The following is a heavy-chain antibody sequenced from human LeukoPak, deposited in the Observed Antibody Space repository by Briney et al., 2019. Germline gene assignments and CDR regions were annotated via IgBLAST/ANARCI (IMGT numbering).Heavy chain of an antibody. J-gene: IGHJ4*02. CDR2: ISGSGDST. Sequence: GRSLRLSCAASGFTFDDYAMHWVRQAPGKGLEWVSGISGSGDSTYYADSVKGRFTISRDNAKNSLYLQMNSLRAEDTAVYYCAREFSGSNYGFSFDYWGQGTLVTVSS. D-gene: IGHD1-26*01. CDR1: GFTFDDYA. CDR3: AREFSGSNYGFSFDY. V-gene: IGHV3-9*01.